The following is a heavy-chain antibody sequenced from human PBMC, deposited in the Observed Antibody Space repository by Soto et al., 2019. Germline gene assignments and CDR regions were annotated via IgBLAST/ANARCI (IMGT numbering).Heavy chain of an antibody. CDR3: AKTASTNGATVTLFDY. D-gene: IGHD4-17*01. CDR1: GFTFRSYA. J-gene: IGHJ4*02. CDR2: ISGGGAT. Sequence: GGSLRLSCAASGFTFRSYAMSWVRQAPGKGLEWVSTISGGGATYYADFVKGRFTISRDNSKNTMYLQMDGLRAVDTAVYYCAKTASTNGATVTLFDYWGQGTLVTVSS. V-gene: IGHV3-23*01.